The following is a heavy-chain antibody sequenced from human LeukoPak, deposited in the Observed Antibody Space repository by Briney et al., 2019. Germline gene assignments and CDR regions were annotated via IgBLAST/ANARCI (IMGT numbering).Heavy chain of an antibody. D-gene: IGHD3-22*01. V-gene: IGHV3-7*01. CDR2: IKQDGSEK. J-gene: IGHJ6*02. CDR3: ARSETTYYYDSSVYFYYYYGMDV. Sequence: GGSLRLSCAASGFPISSNYMTWVRQAPGKGLEWVANIKQDGSEKYYVDSVKGRFTISRDNAKNSLYLQMNSLRAEDTAVYYCARSETTYYYDSSVYFYYYYGMDVWGQGTTVTVSS. CDR1: GFPISSNY.